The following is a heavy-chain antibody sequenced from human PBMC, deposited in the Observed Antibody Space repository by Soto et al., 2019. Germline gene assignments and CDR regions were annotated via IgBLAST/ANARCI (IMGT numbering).Heavy chain of an antibody. CDR1: GYTFTGYY. CDR2: INPNSGGT. J-gene: IGHJ6*02. D-gene: IGHD3-10*01. CDR3: ARMLTPSGSYYYYGMDV. V-gene: IGHV1-2*04. Sequence: ASVKVSCKASGYTFTGYYMHWVRQAPGQGFEWMGWINPNSGGTNYAQKFQGWVTMTRDTSISTAYMELSRLRSDDTAVYYCARMLTPSGSYYYYGMDVWGQGTTVTVSS.